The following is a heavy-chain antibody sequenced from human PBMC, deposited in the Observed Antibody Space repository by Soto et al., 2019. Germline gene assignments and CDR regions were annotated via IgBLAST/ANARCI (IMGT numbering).Heavy chain of an antibody. Sequence: GGSLRLSCAASGFTFSSYSMNWVRQAPGKGLEWVSSISSSSSYIYYADSVKGRFTISRDNAKNSLYLQMYSLRAEDTAVYYCARSPILYCGGDCYAFDIWGQGTMVTVSS. CDR3: ARSPILYCGGDCYAFDI. J-gene: IGHJ3*02. CDR2: ISSSSSYI. D-gene: IGHD2-21*02. CDR1: GFTFSSYS. V-gene: IGHV3-21*01.